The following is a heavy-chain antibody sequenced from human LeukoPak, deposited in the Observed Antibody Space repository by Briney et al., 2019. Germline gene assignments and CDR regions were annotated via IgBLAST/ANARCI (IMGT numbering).Heavy chain of an antibody. D-gene: IGHD5-12*01. Sequence: PGGSLRLSCAAPGFTLSGYWMSWVRQAPGKGLEWVARLHADGIERYYVDPVKGRFTISRDNAKNSLHLQMYSLRLDDTAVYYCARGGYSFDYLGQGTLVTVSS. CDR3: ARGGYSFDY. J-gene: IGHJ4*02. V-gene: IGHV3-7*01. CDR1: GFTLSGYW. CDR2: LHADGIER.